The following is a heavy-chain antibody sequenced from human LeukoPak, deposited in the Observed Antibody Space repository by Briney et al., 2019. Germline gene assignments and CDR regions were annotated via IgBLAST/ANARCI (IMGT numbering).Heavy chain of an antibody. J-gene: IGHJ4*02. CDR2: ITSSGII. CDR1: GFDFSSYG. Sequence: PGGSLRLSCAASGFDFSSYGMSWVRQAPGKGLEWVSYITSSGIIYYADSVKGRFTISRDNAKNSLLLQMNSLRDEDTAVYYCARRTRSSESHSFDYWGQGTLVTVSS. V-gene: IGHV3-48*02. CDR3: ARRTRSSESHSFDY. D-gene: IGHD3-10*01.